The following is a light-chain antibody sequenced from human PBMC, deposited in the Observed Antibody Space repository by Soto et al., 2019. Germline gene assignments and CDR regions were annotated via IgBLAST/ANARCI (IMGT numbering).Light chain of an antibody. J-gene: IGKJ2*01. CDR1: QSFVHDDGNTY. CDR2: KVS. V-gene: IGKV2-24*01. Sequence: DVVLTQTPLSSPVTLGQPASISCRSSQSFVHDDGNTYLSWLQQRPGQPPGLRIYKVSNRFSGVPDRFSGSVAGTDFTLKISRVEAVHVRIYYCMQATHYRPYFFGQGTKLEI. CDR3: MQATHYRPYF.